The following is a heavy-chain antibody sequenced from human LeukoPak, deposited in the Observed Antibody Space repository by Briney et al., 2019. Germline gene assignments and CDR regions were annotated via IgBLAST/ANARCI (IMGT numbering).Heavy chain of an antibody. CDR1: GFMFGSFS. Sequence: GGSLRLSCAASGFMFGSFSMNWVRQAPGRGLEWVSSISSSGSVTYYADSVKGRFTVSKDNARNSLHLQMNNLAVEDTATYFCARGQPDSGGHYYSWYFDYWGQGTPVTLSS. V-gene: IGHV3-21*01. D-gene: IGHD3-22*01. CDR3: ARGQPDSGGHYYSWYFDY. CDR2: ISSSGSVT. J-gene: IGHJ4*02.